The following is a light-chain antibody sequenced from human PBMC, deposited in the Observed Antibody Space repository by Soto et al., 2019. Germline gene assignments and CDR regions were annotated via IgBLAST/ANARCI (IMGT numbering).Light chain of an antibody. CDR2: EVN. J-gene: IGLJ2*01. V-gene: IGLV2-14*01. Sequence: ALTQPASVSGSPGQSITISCTGTSSDVGSNNYVSWYRQHPGKAPTLMIYEVNNRPSGVSNRFSGSKSGDTASLTISGLQAEDEADYYCSSYTPTNTVVFGGGTKLTVL. CDR3: SSYTPTNTVV. CDR1: SSDVGSNNY.